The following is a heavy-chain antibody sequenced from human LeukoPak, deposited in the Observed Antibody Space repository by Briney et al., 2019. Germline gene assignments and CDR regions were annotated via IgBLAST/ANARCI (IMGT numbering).Heavy chain of an antibody. CDR2: IYYSGST. J-gene: IGHJ4*02. V-gene: IGHV4-59*08. CDR1: GGSINNYF. Sequence: SETLSLTCTVSGGSINNYFWAWIRQPAGKGLEWIGYIYYSGSTNYNPSLKSRVTISVDTSKNQFSLKLSSVTAADTAVYYCARRGSSSSGPDYWGQGTLVTVSS. CDR3: ARRGSSSSGPDY. D-gene: IGHD6-6*01.